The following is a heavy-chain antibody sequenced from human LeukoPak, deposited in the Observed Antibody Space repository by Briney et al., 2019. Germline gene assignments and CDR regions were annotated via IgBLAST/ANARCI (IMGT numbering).Heavy chain of an antibody. CDR2: IYHSGST. Sequence: SETLSLTCTVSGYSISSGYYWGWIRQPPGKGLEWIGSIYHSGSTYYNPSLKSRVTISVDTSKNQFSLKLSSVTAADTAVYYCARGPPGLGVRWGQGTLVTVSS. V-gene: IGHV4-38-2*02. D-gene: IGHD3-16*01. CDR3: ARGPPGLGVR. CDR1: GYSISSGYY. J-gene: IGHJ4*02.